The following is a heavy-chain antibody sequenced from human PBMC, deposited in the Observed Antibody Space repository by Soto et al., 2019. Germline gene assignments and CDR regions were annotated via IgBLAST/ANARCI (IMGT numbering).Heavy chain of an antibody. D-gene: IGHD3-22*01. J-gene: IGHJ5*02. CDR3: ARSYYDSTGFAVDP. CDR2: MYHGGST. Sequence: SETLSLTCTVAGDSISSYYWSWIRQPPGKGLEWIGFMYHGGSTNYNPSLTSRVTISVETSKNQFSMKLSPVSAPDTAVYYCARSYYDSTGFAVDPWGQGTLVTVSS. V-gene: IGHV4-59*12. CDR1: GDSISSYY.